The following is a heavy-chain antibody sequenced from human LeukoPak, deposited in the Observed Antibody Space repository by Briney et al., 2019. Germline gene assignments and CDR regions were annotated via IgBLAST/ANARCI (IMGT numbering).Heavy chain of an antibody. J-gene: IGHJ4*02. Sequence: PSETLSLTCAVYGGSFSGYYWSWIRQPPGKGLEWIGEINHSGSTNYNPSLKSRVTISVDTSKNQFSLKLSSVTAEDPAVYYCATVTNAVVVAAYKPDEMYFFDYWGQGTLVTVSS. V-gene: IGHV4-34*01. CDR1: GGSFSGYY. CDR3: ATVTNAVVVAAYKPDEMYFFDY. D-gene: IGHD2-2*01. CDR2: INHSGST.